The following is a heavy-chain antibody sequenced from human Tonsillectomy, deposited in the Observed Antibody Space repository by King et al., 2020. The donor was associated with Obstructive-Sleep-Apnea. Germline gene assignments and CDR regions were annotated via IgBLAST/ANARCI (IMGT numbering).Heavy chain of an antibody. Sequence: RLQLQESGPGLVKPSETLSLSCAVSGGSISRSGYYWGWIRQSPGKGLEWIATIHYGGSTSYNPSLKSRVTTSVDTSKNQFSLKLSSVTAADTAVYYCARTSELRGSYESSGHRNWFDPWGQGTLVTVSS. V-gene: IGHV4-39*06. J-gene: IGHJ5*02. CDR1: GGSISRSGYY. D-gene: IGHD6-25*01. CDR2: IHYGGST. CDR3: ARTSELRGSYESSGHRNWFDP.